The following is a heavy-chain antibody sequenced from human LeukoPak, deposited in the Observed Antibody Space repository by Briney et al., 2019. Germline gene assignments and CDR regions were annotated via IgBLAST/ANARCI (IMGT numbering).Heavy chain of an antibody. CDR1: GYTFTSYW. Sequence: GASLQISCKVSGYTFTSYWIGWVRRLPGKGLGWMGIIFPGDSDTRYSPSFQGQVTISADKSISTAYLQWSSLKASDTAMYYCARSYSSSSWFDPWGQGTLVTVSS. CDR3: ARSYSSSSWFDP. CDR2: IFPGDSDT. D-gene: IGHD6-6*01. V-gene: IGHV5-51*01. J-gene: IGHJ5*02.